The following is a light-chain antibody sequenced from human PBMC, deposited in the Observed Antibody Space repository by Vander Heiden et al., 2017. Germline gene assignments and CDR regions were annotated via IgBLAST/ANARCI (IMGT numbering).Light chain of an antibody. CDR3: AAWDDSLNGWV. CDR2: SNK. CDR1: SSNIGSNT. V-gene: IGLV1-44*01. J-gene: IGLJ3*02. Sequence: QSVLTQPPSASGTPGQGVTISCSGRSSNIGSNTVNWYQQPPGTAPKLLIYSNKQRPSGVPDRFSGSKSGTSSSLAISGRQSEDEADYYCAAWDDSLNGWVFGGGTKLTVL.